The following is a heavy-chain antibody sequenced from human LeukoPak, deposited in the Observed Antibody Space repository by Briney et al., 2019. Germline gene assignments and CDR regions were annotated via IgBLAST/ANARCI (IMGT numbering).Heavy chain of an antibody. J-gene: IGHJ4*02. V-gene: IGHV1-69*13. CDR3: ARVGDGSGSYYY. CDR2: IIPIFGTA. D-gene: IGHD3-10*01. Sequence: SVKVSCKASGGTFSSYAISWVRQAPGQGLEWMGGIIPIFGTANYAQKFQGRVTITADESTSTAYMELSSLGSEDTAVYYCARVGDGSGSYYYWGQGTLVTVSS. CDR1: GGTFSSYA.